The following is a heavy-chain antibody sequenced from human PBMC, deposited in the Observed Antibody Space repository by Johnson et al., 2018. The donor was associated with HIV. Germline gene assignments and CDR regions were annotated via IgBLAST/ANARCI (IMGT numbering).Heavy chain of an antibody. CDR3: AKDRGIGYDSSGSYGAFDI. CDR2: IRYDGSNK. D-gene: IGHD3-22*01. J-gene: IGHJ3*02. Sequence: QVQLVESGGGVVQPGGSLRLSCAASGFTFSYYGMHWVRQAPGKGLEWVAFIRYDGSNKYYADSVKGRFTISRDNSKNTLYLQMNSLRAEDTAVYYCAKDRGIGYDSSGSYGAFDIWGQGTMVTVSS. V-gene: IGHV3-30*02. CDR1: GFTFSYYG.